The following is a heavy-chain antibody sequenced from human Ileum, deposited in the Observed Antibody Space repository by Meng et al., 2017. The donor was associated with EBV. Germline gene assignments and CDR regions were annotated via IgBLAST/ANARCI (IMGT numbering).Heavy chain of an antibody. CDR3: TRGFDCSGGSCYLGY. CDR1: GFSFSSYW. J-gene: IGHJ4*02. CDR2: INSDGSAT. D-gene: IGHD2-15*01. V-gene: IGHV3-74*01. Sequence: EGQLVGSGEGLVQPGGSLRLSCAAPGFSFSSYWMHWVRQAPGKGLVWVSRINSDGSATTYADSVKGRFTISRDNANNTLYLQMNSLRAEDTAVYYCTRGFDCSGGSCYLGYWGQGILVTVSS.